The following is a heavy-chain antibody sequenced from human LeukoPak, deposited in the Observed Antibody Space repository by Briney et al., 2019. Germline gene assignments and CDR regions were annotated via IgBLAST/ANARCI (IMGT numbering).Heavy chain of an antibody. CDR2: IDHSGST. Sequence: SETLSLTCAVYGGSFSGYYWTWIRQPPGKGLEWIGEIDHSGSTNYNPPLKSGVTISVDTSKKQFSLKLSSVTAADTAVYYCARANSGWSINFDYWDQGTLVTVSS. D-gene: IGHD6-19*01. J-gene: IGHJ4*02. V-gene: IGHV4-34*01. CDR1: GGSFSGYY. CDR3: ARANSGWSINFDY.